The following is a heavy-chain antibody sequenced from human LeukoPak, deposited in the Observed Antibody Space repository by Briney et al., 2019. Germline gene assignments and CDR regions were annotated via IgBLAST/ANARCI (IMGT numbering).Heavy chain of an antibody. CDR2: INIDGSST. CDR3: TTDVILADY. J-gene: IGHJ4*02. D-gene: IGHD2-15*01. Sequence: GGSLRLSCAASGFTFSSYWVHWVRQVPGKGLVWVSHINIDGSSTAYADSVKGRFTISRDNAKNTLYLQMNSLKTEDTAVYYCTTDVILADYWGQGTLVTVSS. CDR1: GFTFSSYW. V-gene: IGHV3-74*01.